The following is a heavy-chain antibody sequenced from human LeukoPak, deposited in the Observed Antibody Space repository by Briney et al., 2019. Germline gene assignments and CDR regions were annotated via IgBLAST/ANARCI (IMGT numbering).Heavy chain of an antibody. D-gene: IGHD6-19*01. CDR1: GFTFSSYA. V-gene: IGHV3-23*01. CDR3: AKDRSVAVAVTGVFDY. J-gene: IGHJ4*02. Sequence: GGSLRLSCAASGFTFSSYAMSWVRQAPGKGLEWVSAISGSGGSTYYADSVKGRFTTSRDNSKNTLYLQMNSLRAEDTAVYYCAKDRSVAVAVTGVFDYWGQGTLVTVSS. CDR2: ISGSGGST.